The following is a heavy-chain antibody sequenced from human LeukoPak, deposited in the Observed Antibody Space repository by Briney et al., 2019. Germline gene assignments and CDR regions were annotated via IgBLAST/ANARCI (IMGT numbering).Heavy chain of an antibody. Sequence: GASVKVSCKASGCTFSSYAISWVRQAPGQGLEWMGRIIPIRGIANYAQKFQGRVTITTDKSTSTAYMELSSLRSEDTAVYYCARVRRLRFGESYYFDYWGQGTLVTVSS. D-gene: IGHD3-10*01. CDR3: ARVRRLRFGESYYFDY. CDR2: IIPIRGIA. V-gene: IGHV1-69*04. CDR1: GCTFSSYA. J-gene: IGHJ4*02.